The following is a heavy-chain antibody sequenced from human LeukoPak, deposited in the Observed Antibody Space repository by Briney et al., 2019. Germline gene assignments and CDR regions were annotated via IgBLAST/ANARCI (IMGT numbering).Heavy chain of an antibody. D-gene: IGHD6-13*01. CDR3: ANEAAAGTPNYYYGMDV. CDR1: GFTFSSYA. J-gene: IGHJ6*02. V-gene: IGHV3-30-3*02. Sequence: GGSLRLSCAASGFTFSSYAMHWVRQAPGKGLEWVAVISYDGSNKYYADSVKGRFTISRDNSKNTLYLQMNSLRAEDTAVYYCANEAAAGTPNYYYGMDVWGQGTTVTVSS. CDR2: ISYDGSNK.